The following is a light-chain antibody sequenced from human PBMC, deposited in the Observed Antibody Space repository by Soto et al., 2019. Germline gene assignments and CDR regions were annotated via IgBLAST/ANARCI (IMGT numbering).Light chain of an antibody. Sequence: IVLTQSPATLSLSPGERATLSCRASQSVSSYLAWYQQKPGQAPRLLIYDASNRATVIPPRFSGSGSGTYFTITTRRLASGDFAVYYSQQRGHWTRSFGAGNQVDNK. J-gene: IGKJ4*01. CDR3: QQRGHWTRS. CDR2: DAS. V-gene: IGKV3-11*01. CDR1: QSVSSY.